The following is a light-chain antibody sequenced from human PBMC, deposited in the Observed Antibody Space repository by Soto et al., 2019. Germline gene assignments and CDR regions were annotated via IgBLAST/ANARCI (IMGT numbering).Light chain of an antibody. CDR3: QQYNSYSRT. CDR1: QSISRY. V-gene: IGKV1-5*01. J-gene: IGKJ1*01. Sequence: DIQMTQSPSSLSASVGDRVTITCRASQSISRYLNWYQRKPGKAPKLLIYAASNLQSGVPSRFSGSGSGTEFTLTISSLQPDDFATYYCQQYNSYSRTFGQGTKVDI. CDR2: AAS.